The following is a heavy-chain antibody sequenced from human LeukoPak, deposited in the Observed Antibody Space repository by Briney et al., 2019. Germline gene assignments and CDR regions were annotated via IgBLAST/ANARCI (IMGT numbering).Heavy chain of an antibody. D-gene: IGHD1-26*01. Sequence: SETLSLTCTVSGGSVSSYYWSWVRQPPGEGLEWIAYIYNTGSTNYNPSVKSRATISVDTSKNQFSLKLRSVTAADPAVYYCVRDWEGFNFDIWGQGTMVTVSS. CDR1: GGSVSSYY. J-gene: IGHJ3*02. CDR3: VRDWEGFNFDI. V-gene: IGHV4-59*02. CDR2: IYNTGST.